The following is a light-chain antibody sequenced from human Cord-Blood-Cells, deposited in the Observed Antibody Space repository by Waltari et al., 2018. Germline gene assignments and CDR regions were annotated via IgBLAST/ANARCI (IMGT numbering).Light chain of an antibody. J-gene: IGLJ2*01. CDR1: SSDGCGYNY. CDR2: EVS. Sequence: QSALTQPASVSGSPGQSITISCPGTSSDGCGYNYVPWYQQHPGKAPKLMIYEVSNRPSGVSNRFSGSKSGNTASLTISGLQAEDEADYYCSSYTSSSTLVFGGGTKLTVL. V-gene: IGLV2-14*01. CDR3: SSYTSSSTLV.